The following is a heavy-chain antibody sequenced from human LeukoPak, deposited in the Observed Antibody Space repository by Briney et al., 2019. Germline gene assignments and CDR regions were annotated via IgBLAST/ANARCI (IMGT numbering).Heavy chain of an antibody. CDR2: IYHSGST. J-gene: IGHJ4*02. V-gene: IGHV4-38-2*01. Sequence: PSETLSLTCAVSGYSISSGYYWGWIRQPPGKGLEWIGSIYHSGSTYYNPPLKSRVTISVDTSKNQFSLKLSSVTAADTAVYYCARSYLPTYYDFWSGYYLTFDYWGQGTLVTVSS. CDR3: ARSYLPTYYDFWSGYYLTFDY. CDR1: GYSISSGYY. D-gene: IGHD3-3*01.